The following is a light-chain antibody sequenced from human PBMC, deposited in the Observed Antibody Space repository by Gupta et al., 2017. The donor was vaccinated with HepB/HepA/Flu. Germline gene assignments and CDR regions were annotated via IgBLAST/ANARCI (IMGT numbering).Light chain of an antibody. CDR3: HQQYSSPST. CDR2: DAS. J-gene: IGKJ2*02. V-gene: IGKV1-8*01. CDR1: QGIISY. Sequence: IQMTQSPSSLSASTGDRVTIPCRASQGIISYLAWYQQKPGKPPKLLVYDASSLKSGVSSRFSGSGDGTDFTLTISSLQAEDFATYYCHQQYSSPSTFGQGTQLEIK.